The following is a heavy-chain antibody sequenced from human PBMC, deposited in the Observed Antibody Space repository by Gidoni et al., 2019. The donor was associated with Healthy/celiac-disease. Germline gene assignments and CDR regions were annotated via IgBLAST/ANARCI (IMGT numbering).Heavy chain of an antibody. CDR3: ARLAAAGTYFDY. CDR2: IWYDGSNK. D-gene: IGHD6-13*01. V-gene: IGHV3-33*08. CDR1: GFTFSSYG. J-gene: IGHJ4*02. Sequence: QVQLVESGGGVVQPGRSLRLSCEASGFTFSSYGMHWVRQAPGKGLEWVAVIWYDGSNKYYADSVKGRFTISRDNSKNTLYLQMNSLRAEDTAVYYCARLAAAGTYFDYWGQGTLVTVSS.